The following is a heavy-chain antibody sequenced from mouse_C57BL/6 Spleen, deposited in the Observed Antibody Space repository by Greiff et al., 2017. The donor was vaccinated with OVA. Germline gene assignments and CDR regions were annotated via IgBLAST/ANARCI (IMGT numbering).Heavy chain of an antibody. J-gene: IGHJ2*01. CDR1: GYTFTSYW. Sequence: VQLQQPGAELVMPGASVKLSCKASGYTFTSYWMHWVKQRPGQGLEWIGEIDPSDSYTNYNQKFKGKSTLTVDKSSSTAYMQLSSLTSEDSAVYYCARKELTFYYFDYWGQGTTLTVSS. D-gene: IGHD4-1*01. V-gene: IGHV1-69*01. CDR3: ARKELTFYYFDY. CDR2: IDPSDSYT.